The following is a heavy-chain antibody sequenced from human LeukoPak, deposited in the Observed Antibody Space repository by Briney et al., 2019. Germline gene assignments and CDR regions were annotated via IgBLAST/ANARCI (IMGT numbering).Heavy chain of an antibody. CDR3: ARRVHMDV. CDR1: GNSMNKYQ. V-gene: IGHV4-4*09. CDR2: IYTSGIT. Sequence: SETLSLTCNVSGNSMNKYQWSWIRQPPGKGLEWIGNIYTSGITNYNPSLKSRVTISVDTSKSQWSLKLRSVTAADTAVYYCARRVHMDVWGKGTTVTVSS. J-gene: IGHJ6*03.